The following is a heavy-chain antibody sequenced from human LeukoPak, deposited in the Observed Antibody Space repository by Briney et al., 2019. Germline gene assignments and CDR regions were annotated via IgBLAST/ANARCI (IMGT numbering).Heavy chain of an antibody. CDR3: ARDHDYYDSSGYYRYFDY. CDR1: GGSISSYY. J-gene: IGHJ4*02. D-gene: IGHD3-22*01. CDR2: IYYSGST. V-gene: IGHV4-59*01. Sequence: SETLSLTCTVSGGSISSYYWSWIRRPPGKGLEWIGYIYYSGSTNYNPSLKSRVTISVDTSKNQFSLKLSSVTAADTAVYYCARDHDYYDSSGYYRYFDYWGQGTLVTVSS.